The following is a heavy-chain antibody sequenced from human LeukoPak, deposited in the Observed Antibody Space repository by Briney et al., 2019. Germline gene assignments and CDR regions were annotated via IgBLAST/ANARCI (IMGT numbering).Heavy chain of an antibody. D-gene: IGHD3-9*01. J-gene: IGHJ6*02. V-gene: IGHV4-59*08. Sequence: SETLSLTCSVCGVSISSYYWSWLRQPPGQGLVWMGYIYYSGSTNYNPSLKRRVTISVDTSKNQFSLKLSSVTVADADVYYCARILTGYGSSYYYYGMDVWGQGTTVTVSS. CDR1: GVSISSYY. CDR3: ARILTGYGSSYYYYGMDV. CDR2: IYYSGST.